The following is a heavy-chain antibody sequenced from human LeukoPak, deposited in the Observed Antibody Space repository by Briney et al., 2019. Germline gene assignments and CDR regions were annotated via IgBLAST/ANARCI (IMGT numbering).Heavy chain of an antibody. CDR2: ISGSGGST. D-gene: IGHD3-3*01. V-gene: IGHV3-23*01. CDR3: AKDGGYYDSWSGYYNGAPHFDY. CDR1: GFTFSSYA. J-gene: IGHJ4*02. Sequence: GGSLRLSCAASGFTFSSYAMSWVRQAPGKGLEWVSAISGSGGSTYYADSVKGRFTISRDNSKNTLYLQMNSLRAEDTAVYYCAKDGGYYDSWSGYYNGAPHFDYWGQGTLVTVSS.